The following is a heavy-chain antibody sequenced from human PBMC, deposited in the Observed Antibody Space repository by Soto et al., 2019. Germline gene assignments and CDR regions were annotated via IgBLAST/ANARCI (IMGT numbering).Heavy chain of an antibody. J-gene: IGHJ6*02. Sequence: PSETLSLTCAVSGGSITTGHWWTWVRQSPGKGLEWIGEIYQSGITNYNPSLNSRLSISMDQSKNQFSLKLTSVTAADTALYFCARGFSFSDNSDNDRIHFYYGLNVWGQGTTVTVSS. CDR1: GGSITTGHW. D-gene: IGHD2-15*01. CDR2: IYQSGIT. V-gene: IGHV4-4*02. CDR3: ARGFSFSDNSDNDRIHFYYGLNV.